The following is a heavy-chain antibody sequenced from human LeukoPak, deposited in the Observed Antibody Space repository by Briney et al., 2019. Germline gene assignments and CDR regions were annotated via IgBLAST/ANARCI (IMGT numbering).Heavy chain of an antibody. CDR3: ARDAMYYYGSGSYYNVRPALDI. CDR1: GFTFTSSA. CDR2: IVVGSGNT. D-gene: IGHD3-10*01. V-gene: IGHV1-58*02. J-gene: IGHJ3*02. Sequence: ASVKVSCKASGFTFTSSAMQWVRQARGQRLEWIGWIVVGSGNTNYAQKLQGRVTMTTDTSTSTAYMELRSLRSDDTAVYYCARDAMYYYGSGSYYNVRPALDIWGQGTMVTVSS.